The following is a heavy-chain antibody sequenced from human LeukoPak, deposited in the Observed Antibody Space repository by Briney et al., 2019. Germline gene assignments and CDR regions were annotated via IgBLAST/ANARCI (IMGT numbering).Heavy chain of an antibody. D-gene: IGHD3-10*01. J-gene: IGHJ4*02. Sequence: SVKVSCKASGYTFTSYGISWVRQAPGQGLEWMGGIIPIFGTANYAQKFQGRVTITTDESTSTAYMELSSLRSEDTAVYYCAVTYYYGSGRRRMGFYFDYWGQGTLVTVSS. CDR3: AVTYYYGSGRRRMGFYFDY. CDR1: GYTFTSYG. CDR2: IIPIFGTA. V-gene: IGHV1-69*05.